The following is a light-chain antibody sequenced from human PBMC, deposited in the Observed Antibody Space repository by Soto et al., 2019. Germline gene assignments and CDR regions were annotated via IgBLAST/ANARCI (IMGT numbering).Light chain of an antibody. J-gene: IGKJ2*01. CDR1: QSVSSN. V-gene: IGKV3-15*01. CDR3: QQYNNWPPMYT. CDR2: DAS. Sequence: EIVMTQSPATLSLSPGERATLSCRASQSVSSNLAWYQQKPGQAPRLLIYDASTRATGIPARFSGSGSGTEFTLTISSLQSEDFAVYYCQQYNNWPPMYTFGQGTKLEIK.